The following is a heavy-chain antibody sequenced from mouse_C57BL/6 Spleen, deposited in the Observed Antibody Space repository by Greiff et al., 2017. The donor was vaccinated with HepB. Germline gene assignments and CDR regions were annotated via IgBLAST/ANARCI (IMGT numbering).Heavy chain of an antibody. CDR1: GYTFTSYW. CDR2: IYPSDSET. D-gene: IGHD1-1*01. Sequence: QVQLKQPGAELVRPGSSVKLSCKASGYTFTSYWMDWVKQRPGQGLEWIGNIYPSDSETHYNQKFKDKATLTVDKSSSTAYMQLSSLTSEDSAVYYCARGIYYGSSYYAMDYWGQGTSVTVSS. V-gene: IGHV1-61*01. J-gene: IGHJ4*01. CDR3: ARGIYYGSSYYAMDY.